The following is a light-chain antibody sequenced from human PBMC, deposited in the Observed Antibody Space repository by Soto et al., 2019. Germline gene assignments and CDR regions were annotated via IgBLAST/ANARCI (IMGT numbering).Light chain of an antibody. V-gene: IGKV3-15*01. Sequence: EIVMTQSPATLYVSPGQRATLSCRASQSVCTNLAWYHQKPGQAPRLLIYGASTRATGIPARFSGSASGTEFPPTISSLQAEDFAVYYCPQYNHWPQWTFGQGTKVEIK. CDR3: PQYNHWPQWT. J-gene: IGKJ1*01. CDR1: QSVCTN. CDR2: GAS.